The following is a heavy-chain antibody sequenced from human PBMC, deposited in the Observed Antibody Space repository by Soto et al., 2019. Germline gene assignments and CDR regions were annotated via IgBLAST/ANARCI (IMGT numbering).Heavy chain of an antibody. CDR1: GFTFSSYA. CDR3: AKEGYSSSSGFGYYYYGMDV. CDR2: ISGSGGST. V-gene: IGHV3-23*01. D-gene: IGHD6-6*01. J-gene: IGHJ6*02. Sequence: PGASLRLSCAASGFTFSSYAMSWVRQAPGKGLEWVSAISGSGGSTYYADSVKGRFTISRDNSKNTLYLQMNSLRAEDTAVYYCAKEGYSSSSGFGYYYYGMDVWGQGTTVTVSS.